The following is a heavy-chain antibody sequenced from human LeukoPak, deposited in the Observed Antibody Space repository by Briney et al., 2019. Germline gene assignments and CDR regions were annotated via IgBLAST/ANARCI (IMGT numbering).Heavy chain of an antibody. CDR1: GFTVSSNY. CDR3: ARLYRSSHNAWFDP. Sequence: PGGSLRLSCAASGFTVSSNYMNWVRQAPGKGLEGVSVIYGGGRTYYADSVKGRFTISRDNSKNTLYLQMNSLRAEDTAVYYCARLYRSSHNAWFDPWGQGTLVTVSS. J-gene: IGHJ5*02. D-gene: IGHD6-13*01. CDR2: IYGGGRT. V-gene: IGHV3-53*01.